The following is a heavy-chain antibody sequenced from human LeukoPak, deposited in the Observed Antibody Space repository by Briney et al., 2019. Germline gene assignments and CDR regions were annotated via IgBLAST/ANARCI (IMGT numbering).Heavy chain of an antibody. V-gene: IGHV1-2*02. D-gene: IGHD3-3*01. Sequence: GASVIVSCTASGYTFTFYYMHWVRQAPGQGLEWMGWINPNSGGTNYAQKFQGRVTMTRDTSITTAYMELSRLRSDDTAVYYCVRFSPRDPLDYWGQGTLVTVSS. CDR2: INPNSGGT. CDR1: GYTFTFYY. CDR3: VRFSPRDPLDY. J-gene: IGHJ4*02.